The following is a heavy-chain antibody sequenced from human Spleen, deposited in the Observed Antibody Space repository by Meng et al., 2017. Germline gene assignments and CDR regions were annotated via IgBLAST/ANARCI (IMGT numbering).Heavy chain of an antibody. J-gene: IGHJ5*02. D-gene: IGHD4-17*01. CDR1: GNIFTAIY. CDR2: INPNSGGT. V-gene: IGHV1-2*06. CDR3: AGDYGDFLEFDP. Sequence: ARLVHSGTGVSRPGASVTVSCQAFGNIFTAIYVHWVRQPPGEGLEWRGRINPNSGGTTYAQKFQGRVTMSRDTSISTAYMELSRLRSVDTALYYCAGDYGDFLEFDPWGQGTLVTVSS.